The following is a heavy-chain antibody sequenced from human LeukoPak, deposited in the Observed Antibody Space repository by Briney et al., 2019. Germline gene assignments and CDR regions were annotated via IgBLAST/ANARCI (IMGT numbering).Heavy chain of an antibody. CDR3: ARECQFQYGGNYYDY. J-gene: IGHJ4*02. CDR1: GGSLSSYY. D-gene: IGHD4-23*01. CDR2: IYYSGST. Sequence: SETLSLTCTVSGGSLSSYYWRWIRQPPGKGLEWIGYIYYSGSTDYNPSLKSRVTISIDTSKNQLSLKLSSVTAADTAVYYCARECQFQYGGNYYDYWGQGTLVTVSS. V-gene: IGHV4-59*12.